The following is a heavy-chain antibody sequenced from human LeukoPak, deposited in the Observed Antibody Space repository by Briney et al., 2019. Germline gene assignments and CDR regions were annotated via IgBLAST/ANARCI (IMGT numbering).Heavy chain of an antibody. V-gene: IGHV3-66*04. CDR3: ARLYSSSWNYYFDY. J-gene: IGHJ4*02. Sequence: PGGSLRLSCAASGFTVSSNYMSWVRQAPGKGLEWVSVIYSGGSTYYADSVKGRFTISRDNSKNTLYLQMNSLRAEDTAVYYCARLYSSSWNYYFDYWGQGTLVTVSS. CDR1: GFTVSSNY. CDR2: IYSGGST. D-gene: IGHD6-13*01.